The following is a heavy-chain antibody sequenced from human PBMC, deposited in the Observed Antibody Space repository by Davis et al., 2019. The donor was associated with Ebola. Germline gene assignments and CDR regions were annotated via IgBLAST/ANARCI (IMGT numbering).Heavy chain of an antibody. CDR3: TVLMVYAKGY. CDR2: IRSKANSYAT. J-gene: IGHJ4*02. D-gene: IGHD2-8*01. V-gene: IGHV3-73*01. Sequence: GESLKISCAASGFTFSTYWMTWVRQASGKGLEWVGRIRSKANSYATAYAASVKGRFTISRDDSKNTAYLQMNSLKTEDTAVYYCTVLMVYAKGYWGQGTLVTVSS. CDR1: GFTFSTYW.